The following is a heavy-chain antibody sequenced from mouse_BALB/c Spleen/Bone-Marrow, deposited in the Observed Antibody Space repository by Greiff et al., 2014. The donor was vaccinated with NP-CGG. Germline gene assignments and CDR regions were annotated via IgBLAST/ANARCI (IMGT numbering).Heavy chain of an antibody. CDR3: ARYYYGYYFDY. V-gene: IGHV14-3*02. D-gene: IGHD1-1*01. CDR1: GFNIKDTY. J-gene: IGHJ2*02. CDR2: IDPANGNT. Sequence: VQLQQSGAELVKPGASVKLSCTASGFNIKDTYMHWVKQRPEQGLEWIGRIDPANGNTKYDPKFQGKATITADTSSNTAYLQLSSLTSEDTAVYYCARYYYGYYFDYWGQGTSLTVSS.